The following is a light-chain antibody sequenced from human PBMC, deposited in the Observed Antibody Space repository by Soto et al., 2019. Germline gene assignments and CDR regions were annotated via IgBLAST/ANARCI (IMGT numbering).Light chain of an antibody. CDR2: GAS. Sequence: EIVMTQSPATLSVYPGERATLSCRASQSVRSNLAWYQQRRGQAPRLLIYGASTRATGIPARFSGSGSGTEFTLTISSLQSEDFAVYYCQQYNDWLWTFGQGTKVDIK. CDR3: QQYNDWLWT. V-gene: IGKV3-15*01. J-gene: IGKJ1*01. CDR1: QSVRSN.